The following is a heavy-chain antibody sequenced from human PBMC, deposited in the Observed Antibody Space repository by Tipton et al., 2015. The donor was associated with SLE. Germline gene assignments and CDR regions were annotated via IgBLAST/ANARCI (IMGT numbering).Heavy chain of an antibody. D-gene: IGHD3-10*01. Sequence: TLSLTCAVHGGSFSGYYWSWIRQPPGKELEWIGEINHSGSTNYNPSLKSRVTISVDTSKNQFSLKLSSVTAADTAVYYCARGVYGSGINYWGQGTLVTVSS. CDR1: GGSFSGYY. V-gene: IGHV4-34*01. CDR2: INHSGST. CDR3: ARGVYGSGINY. J-gene: IGHJ4*02.